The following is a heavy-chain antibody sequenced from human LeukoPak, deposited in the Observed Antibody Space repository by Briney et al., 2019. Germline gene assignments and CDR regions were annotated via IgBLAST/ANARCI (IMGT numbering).Heavy chain of an antibody. J-gene: IGHJ4*02. D-gene: IGHD1-26*01. CDR3: ARDRATHFDY. Sequence: SETLSLTCAVSGGSISSGGFSWSWIRQPPGRGLEWIGYIYHSGSTYYNPSLKSRVTISLDRSKNQFSLKLSSVTAADTAVYYCARDRATHFDYWGQGTLVTVSS. V-gene: IGHV4-30-2*01. CDR1: GGSISSGGFS. CDR2: IYHSGST.